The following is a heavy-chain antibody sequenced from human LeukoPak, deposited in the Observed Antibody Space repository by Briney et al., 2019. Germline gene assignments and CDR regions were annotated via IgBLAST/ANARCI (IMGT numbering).Heavy chain of an antibody. D-gene: IGHD6-13*01. Sequence: SVKVSXKASGGTFSSYAISWVRQAPGQGLEWMGGIIPIFGTANYAQKFQGRVTITADESTSTAYMGLSRLRSDDTAMYYCARDQVPITAALTNWFDPWGQGTLVTVSS. CDR1: GGTFSSYA. J-gene: IGHJ5*02. CDR3: ARDQVPITAALTNWFDP. CDR2: IIPIFGTA. V-gene: IGHV1-69*13.